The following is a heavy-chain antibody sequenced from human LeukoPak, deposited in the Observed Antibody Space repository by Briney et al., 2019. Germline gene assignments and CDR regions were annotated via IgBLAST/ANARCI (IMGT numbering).Heavy chain of an antibody. V-gene: IGHV3-20*04. J-gene: IGHJ4*02. CDR2: INWNGGST. CDR1: GFIFDDYG. Sequence: GGSLRLSCAASGFIFDDYGMSWVRQAPGKGLEWVSGINWNGGSTDYGDSVEGRFTISRDNAKNSLYLQMNGLRAEDTALYYCARDLKRLAAVQPPEFDYRGQGTLVTDSS. CDR3: ARDLKRLAAVQPPEFDY. D-gene: IGHD6-13*01.